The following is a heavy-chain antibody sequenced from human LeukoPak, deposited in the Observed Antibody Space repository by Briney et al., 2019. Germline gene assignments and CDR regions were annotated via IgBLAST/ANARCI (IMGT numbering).Heavy chain of an antibody. V-gene: IGHV5-51*01. D-gene: IGHD3-10*01. CDR3: ARQAITMVRGVIHKPHDYYYGMDV. CDR1: GYSFTSYW. CDR2: IYPGDSDT. Sequence: GESLKISCKGSGYSFTSYWIGWVRQMPGKGLEWMGIIYPGDSDTRYSPSFQGQVTISADKSISTAYLQWSSLKASDTAMYYCARQAITMVRGVIHKPHDYYYGMDVWGQGTTVTVSS. J-gene: IGHJ6*02.